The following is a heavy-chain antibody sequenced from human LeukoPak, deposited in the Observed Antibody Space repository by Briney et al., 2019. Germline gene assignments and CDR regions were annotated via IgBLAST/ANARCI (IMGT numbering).Heavy chain of an antibody. J-gene: IGHJ4*02. CDR1: GDSLSSNSAA. Sequence: SQTLSLTCALSGDSLSSNSAAWNWIRQSPSRGLEWLGRTYYWSKWYNDYAVSVKSRITINPDTSKNQFSLQLNSVTPEDTAVYYCARDSEVVGATASYYFDYWGQGTLVTVSS. CDR2: TYYWSKWYN. D-gene: IGHD1-26*01. CDR3: ARDSEVVGATASYYFDY. V-gene: IGHV6-1*01.